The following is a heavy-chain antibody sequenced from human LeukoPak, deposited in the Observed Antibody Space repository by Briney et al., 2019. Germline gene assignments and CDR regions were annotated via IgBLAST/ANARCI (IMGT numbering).Heavy chain of an antibody. Sequence: GGSLRLSCAASGFTFSSYAMSWVRQAPGKGLEWVSAISGSGGSTYYADSVKGRFTISRDNSKNTLYLQMNSLRAEDTAVYYCAKGYYDFWSGHSPPDYWGQGTLVTVSS. J-gene: IGHJ4*02. CDR1: GFTFSSYA. D-gene: IGHD3-3*01. CDR3: AKGYYDFWSGHSPPDY. V-gene: IGHV3-23*01. CDR2: ISGSGGST.